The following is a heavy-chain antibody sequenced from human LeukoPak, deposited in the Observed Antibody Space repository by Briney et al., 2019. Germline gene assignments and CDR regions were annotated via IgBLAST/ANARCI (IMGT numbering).Heavy chain of an antibody. J-gene: IGHJ4*02. V-gene: IGHV3-21*01. CDR2: ISSSSSYL. CDR3: ARDYDYGDY. Sequence: GGSLRLSCAASGFTFSSYSMNWVRQAPGKGLEWVSSISSSSSYLYYADSVKGRFTISRDNAKNSLYLQMNSLRAEDTAVYYCARDYDYGDYWGQGTLVTVSS. D-gene: IGHD3-16*01. CDR1: GFTFSSYS.